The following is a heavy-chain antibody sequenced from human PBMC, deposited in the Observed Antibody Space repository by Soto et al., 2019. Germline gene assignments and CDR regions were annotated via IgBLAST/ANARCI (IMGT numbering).Heavy chain of an antibody. Sequence: PGGSLRLSCAASGFTFSSYGMYWVRQAPGKGLEWVAVISYDGSNKYYADSVKGRFTISRDNSKNTLYLQMNSLRAEDTAVYYCAKVGYDFGYYYYGMDVWGQGTTVTVSS. CDR1: GFTFSSYG. CDR2: ISYDGSNK. V-gene: IGHV3-30*18. CDR3: AKVGYDFGYYYYGMDV. J-gene: IGHJ6*02. D-gene: IGHD5-12*01.